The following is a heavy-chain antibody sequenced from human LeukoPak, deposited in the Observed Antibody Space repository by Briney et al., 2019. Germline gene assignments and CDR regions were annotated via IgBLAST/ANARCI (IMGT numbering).Heavy chain of an antibody. CDR1: GGSISSSGHS. V-gene: IGHV4-39*07. D-gene: IGHD4-17*01. J-gene: IGHJ4*02. CDR3: ARSATVTTGYFDY. CDR2: IYFNGNT. Sequence: SETLSLTCSVSGGSISSSGHSWGWIRQSPEKGLDWIGSIYFNGNTYYNPSVKSRVTISVDTSKNQFSLKLTSVTAAETAVYYCARSATVTTGYFDYWGQGALVTVSS.